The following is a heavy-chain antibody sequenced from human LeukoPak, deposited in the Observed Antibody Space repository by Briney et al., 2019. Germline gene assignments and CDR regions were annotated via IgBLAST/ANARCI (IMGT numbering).Heavy chain of an antibody. D-gene: IGHD3-10*01. CDR1: GYTFTGYY. Sequence: GASVKVSCKASGYTFTGYYMHWVRQAPGQGLEWMGWINPNSGGTNYAQKFQGRVTMTRDTSISTAYMELSRLRSDDTAVYYCARDYSGFGELPWSWFDPWGQGTLVAVSS. CDR3: ARDYSGFGELPWSWFDP. CDR2: INPNSGGT. J-gene: IGHJ5*02. V-gene: IGHV1-2*02.